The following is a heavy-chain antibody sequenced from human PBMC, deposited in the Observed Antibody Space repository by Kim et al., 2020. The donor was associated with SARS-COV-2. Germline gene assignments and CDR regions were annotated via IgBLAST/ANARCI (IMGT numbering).Heavy chain of an antibody. D-gene: IGHD3-22*01. CDR3: ARLDSSGYNDAFDI. V-gene: IGHV1-69*13. J-gene: IGHJ3*02. Sequence: SVKVSCKASGGTFSSYAISWVRQAPGQGLEWMGGIIPIFGTANYAQKFQGRVTITADESTSTAYMELSSLRSEDTAVYYCARLDSSGYNDAFDIWGQGTMVTVSS. CDR1: GGTFSSYA. CDR2: IIPIFGTA.